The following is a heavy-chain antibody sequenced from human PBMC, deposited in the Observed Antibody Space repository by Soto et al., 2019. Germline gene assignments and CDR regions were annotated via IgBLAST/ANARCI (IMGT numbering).Heavy chain of an antibody. Sequence: QVQLVQSGAEVKKPGSSVKVSCKASGGTFSSYAISWVRQAPGQGLEWVGGIIPISSTANYAQKFQGRVTITADEATSTADMELSSLRSEDTAVYYCARSQGSSTSLEIYYYYYYGMEVWGQGTTVTVSS. V-gene: IGHV1-69*01. J-gene: IGHJ6*02. CDR2: IIPISSTA. D-gene: IGHD2-2*01. CDR3: ARSQGSSTSLEIYYYYYYGMEV. CDR1: GGTFSSYA.